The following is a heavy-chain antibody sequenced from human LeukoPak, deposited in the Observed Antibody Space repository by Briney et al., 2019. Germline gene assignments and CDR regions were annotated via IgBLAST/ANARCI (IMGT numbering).Heavy chain of an antibody. Sequence: GESLKISCKGSGYSFTSYWIGWVRQMPGKGLEWMGIIYPGDSDTRYSPSFQGQVTISVDKSISTAYLQWSSLKASDTAVYYCARQYYDVLTGFYIHFDYRGQGTLVTVSS. V-gene: IGHV5-51*01. CDR3: ARQYYDVLTGFYIHFDY. CDR2: IYPGDSDT. J-gene: IGHJ4*02. D-gene: IGHD3-9*01. CDR1: GYSFTSYW.